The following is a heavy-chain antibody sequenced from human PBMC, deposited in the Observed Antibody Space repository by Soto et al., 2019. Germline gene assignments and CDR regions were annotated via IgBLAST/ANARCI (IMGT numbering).Heavy chain of an antibody. Sequence: SETLSLTCTVSGGSISSSSYYWGWIRQPPGKGLEWIGSIYYSGSTYYNPSLKSRVTISVDTSKNQFSLKLSSVTAADTAVYYCARGAYCSGGSCYSAFDIWGQGTMVTVSS. CDR3: ARGAYCSGGSCYSAFDI. J-gene: IGHJ3*02. D-gene: IGHD2-15*01. V-gene: IGHV4-39*01. CDR2: IYYSGST. CDR1: GGSISSSSYY.